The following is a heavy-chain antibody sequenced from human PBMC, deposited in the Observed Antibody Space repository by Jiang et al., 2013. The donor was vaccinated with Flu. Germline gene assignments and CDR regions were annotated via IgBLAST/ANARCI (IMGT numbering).Heavy chain of an antibody. D-gene: IGHD3-9*01. J-gene: IGHJ2*01. V-gene: IGHV2-5*02. CDR3: AHSTGDGYFNF. Sequence: KPTQTLTLTCTFSGFSLNSGGLGVGWTRQPPGKALQWLAFVYYDDEKRYSPSLRSRVTITKDSSKNQVFLTMTSVDPEDTATYFCAHSTGDGYFNFWGRGTLVTV. CDR2: VYYDDEK. CDR1: GFSLNSGGLG.